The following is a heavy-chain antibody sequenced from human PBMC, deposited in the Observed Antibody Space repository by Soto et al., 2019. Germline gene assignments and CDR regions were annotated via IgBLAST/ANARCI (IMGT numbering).Heavy chain of an antibody. V-gene: IGHV4-39*01. J-gene: IGHJ4*02. CDR3: ARGSVETVDSSGHYEY. D-gene: IGHD3-22*01. CDR1: GGSVTNSPYY. CDR2: TAYDGTR. Sequence: SETLSLTYTVSGGSVTNSPYYWVWNSQSPRRGLEWIGSTAYDGTRWSLYYRPALESRLTISVDTSKSQFSLKLTSVTAADTAVYYCARGSVETVDSSGHYEYWGQGTPVTVSS.